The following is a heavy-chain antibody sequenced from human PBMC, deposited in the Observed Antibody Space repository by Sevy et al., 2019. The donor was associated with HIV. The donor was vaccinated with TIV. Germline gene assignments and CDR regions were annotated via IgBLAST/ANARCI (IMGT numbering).Heavy chain of an antibody. CDR3: VRGGRNFRH. Sequence: GGSLRLSCAASGFTFSGYWMSWVRQAPGKGLEWVAKIKQDGSEKNYVDSVKGRFTISRDNTKNSLFLQMSSLRAEDTAEYHCVRGGRNFRHWGQGTLVTVSS. CDR1: GFTFSGYW. J-gene: IGHJ4*02. V-gene: IGHV3-7*01. CDR2: IKQDGSEK. D-gene: IGHD1-26*01.